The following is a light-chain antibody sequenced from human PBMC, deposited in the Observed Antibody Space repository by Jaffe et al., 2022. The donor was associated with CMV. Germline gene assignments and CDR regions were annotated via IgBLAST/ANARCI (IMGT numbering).Light chain of an antibody. Sequence: QSVLTQPPSVSAAPGQKVTISCSGGRSNIGGSYVCWYQQLPGTAPKPLIYDNDKRPSGIPDRFSGSKSGTSATLGITGLQTGDEADYYCATWDNSLRAVVFGGGTKLTVL. V-gene: IGLV1-51*01. CDR2: DND. CDR3: ATWDNSLRAVV. CDR1: RSNIGGSY. J-gene: IGLJ2*01.